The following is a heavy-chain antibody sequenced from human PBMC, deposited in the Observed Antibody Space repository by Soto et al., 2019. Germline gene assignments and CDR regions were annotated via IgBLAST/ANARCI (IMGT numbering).Heavy chain of an antibody. J-gene: IGHJ6*02. CDR2: IYYSGST. Sequence: PSETLSLTCTVSGGSVSSGSYYWSWIRQPPGKGLEWIGYIYYSGSTNYNPSLKSRVTISVDTSKNQFSLKLSSVTAADTAVYYCARDTRTRQRQAPVKYYYYGMDVWGQGTTVTVSS. D-gene: IGHD2-2*01. CDR1: GGSVSSGSYY. V-gene: IGHV4-61*01. CDR3: ARDTRTRQRQAPVKYYYYGMDV.